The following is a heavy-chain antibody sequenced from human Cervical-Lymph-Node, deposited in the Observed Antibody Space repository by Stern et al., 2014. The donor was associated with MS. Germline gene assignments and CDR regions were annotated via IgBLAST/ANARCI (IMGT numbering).Heavy chain of an antibody. V-gene: IGHV1-69*06. CDR1: GGTFNRYA. J-gene: IGHJ5*02. CDR2: IIPFYVTP. Sequence: QVQLVQSGAEVKKPGSSVKVSCKASGGTFNRYAIIWVRQAPGQGLEWMGGIIPFYVTPNYAQKFQGRVTITADKSTSTAYMELSSLISEDTAVYYCARASKYDYVWGTYLDPWGQGTPVTVSS. CDR3: ARASKYDYVWGTYLDP. D-gene: IGHD3-16*02.